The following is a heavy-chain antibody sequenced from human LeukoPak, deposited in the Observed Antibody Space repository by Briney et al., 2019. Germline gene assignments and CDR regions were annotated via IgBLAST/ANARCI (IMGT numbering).Heavy chain of an antibody. CDR2: INPNTGGA. V-gene: IGHV1-2*04. D-gene: IGHD1-26*01. J-gene: IGHJ4*02. CDR3: ARDLTSTSNWEFDY. Sequence: GASVKVSCKAPGYTFADYFIHWVRQAPGQGLEWMGRINPNTGGAEYAPKFQGWVTMTRDTSISTAYVEVNRLISDDTAVYYCARDLTSTSNWEFDYWGQGTLVIVSS. CDR1: GYTFADYF.